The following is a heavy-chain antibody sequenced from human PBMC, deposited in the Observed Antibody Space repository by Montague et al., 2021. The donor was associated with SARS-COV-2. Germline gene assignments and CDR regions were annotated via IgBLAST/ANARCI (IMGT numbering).Heavy chain of an antibody. CDR2: AYYVPSTNXANT. Sequence: SETLSLTCSVSGDSISSYYYNWIRQTPGKGLEWIGYAYYVPSTNXANTNSNPSLKRRVTISLDTSENQFSLKLSSVTAADTAVYYCARTWRFGRSYRLDIWGQGTMVTVSS. J-gene: IGHJ3*02. V-gene: IGHV4-59*01. CDR1: GDSISSYY. D-gene: IGHD3-10*01. CDR3: ARTWRFGRSYRLDI.